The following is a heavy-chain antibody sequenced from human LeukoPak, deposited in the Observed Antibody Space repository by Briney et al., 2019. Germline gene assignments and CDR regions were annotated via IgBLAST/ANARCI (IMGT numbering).Heavy chain of an antibody. CDR2: ISSASSYT. D-gene: IGHD1-26*01. CDR1: GFTFSDYY. Sequence: GGSLRLSCAASGFTFSDYYMSWIRQAPGKGLEWVSYISSASSYTSYADSVKGRFTISRDNAKNTLYLQMNSLRAEDTAVYYCASGSYYCFDYWGQGTLVTVSS. V-gene: IGHV3-11*06. J-gene: IGHJ4*02. CDR3: ASGSYYCFDY.